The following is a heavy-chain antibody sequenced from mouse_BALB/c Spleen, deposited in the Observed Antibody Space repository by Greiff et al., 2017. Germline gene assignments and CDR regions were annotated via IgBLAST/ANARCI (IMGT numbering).Heavy chain of an antibody. J-gene: IGHJ1*01. CDR2: INPDSSTI. CDR1: GFDFSRYW. Sequence: DVKLVESGGGLVQPGGSLKLSCAASGFDFSRYWMSWVRQAPGKGLEWIGEINPDSSTINYTPSLKDKFIISRDNAKNTLYLQMSKVRSEDTALYYCARRGYGRYFDVWGAGTTVTVSS. V-gene: IGHV4-1*02. CDR3: ARRGYGRYFDV. D-gene: IGHD1-1*01.